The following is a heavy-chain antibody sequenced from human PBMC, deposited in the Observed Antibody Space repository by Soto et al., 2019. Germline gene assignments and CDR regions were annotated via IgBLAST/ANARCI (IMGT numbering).Heavy chain of an antibody. Sequence: ETLSLTCAVYGGSFSGYYWSWIRQPPGKGLEWIGEINHSGSTNYNPSLKSRVTISVDTSKNQFSLKLSSVTAADTAVYYCAKAIAVAGTQATLFDYWGQGTLVTVSS. J-gene: IGHJ4*02. CDR3: AKAIAVAGTQATLFDY. CDR1: GGSFSGYY. D-gene: IGHD6-19*01. CDR2: INHSGST. V-gene: IGHV4-34*01.